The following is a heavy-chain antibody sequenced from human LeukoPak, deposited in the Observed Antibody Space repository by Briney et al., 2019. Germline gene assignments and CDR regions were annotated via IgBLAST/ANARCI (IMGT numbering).Heavy chain of an antibody. J-gene: IGHJ3*02. CDR2: IIPIFGTA. D-gene: IGHD4-11*01. CDR3: ARDRPTTNAFDI. CDR1: GGTFSSYA. V-gene: IGHV1-69*05. Sequence: SVKVSCKASGGTFSSYAISWVRQAPGQGLEWMGGIIPIFGTANYAQKFQGRVTMTRDTSTSTVYMELSSLRSEDTAVYYCARDRPTTNAFDIWGQGTMVTVSS.